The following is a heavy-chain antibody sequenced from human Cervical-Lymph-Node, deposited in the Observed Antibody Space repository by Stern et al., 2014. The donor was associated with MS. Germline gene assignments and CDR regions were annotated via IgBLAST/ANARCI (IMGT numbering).Heavy chain of an antibody. Sequence: QVQLQESGPGLVKPSETLSLTCTVSGGSISSYYWSWIRQPPGKGLERIGYIYYSGSTNYNPSLKSRVTISVDTSKNQFSLKLSSVTAADTAVYYCARCTVTTCAFDIWGQGTMVTVSS. D-gene: IGHD4-17*01. CDR2: IYYSGST. CDR3: ARCTVTTCAFDI. CDR1: GGSISSYY. J-gene: IGHJ3*02. V-gene: IGHV4-59*01.